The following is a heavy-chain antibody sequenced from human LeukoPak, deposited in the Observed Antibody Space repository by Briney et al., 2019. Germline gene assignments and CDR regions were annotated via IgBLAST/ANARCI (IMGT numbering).Heavy chain of an antibody. CDR2: INHSGST. D-gene: IGHD6-19*01. J-gene: IGHJ6*02. Sequence: PSETLSLTCAVYGGSFSGYYWSWIRQPLGKGLEWIGEINHSGSTNYNPSLKSRVTISVDTSKNQFSLKLSSVTAADTAVYYCARGCPAVAGTLEGMDVWGQGTTVTVSS. CDR3: ARGCPAVAGTLEGMDV. CDR1: GGSFSGYY. V-gene: IGHV4-34*01.